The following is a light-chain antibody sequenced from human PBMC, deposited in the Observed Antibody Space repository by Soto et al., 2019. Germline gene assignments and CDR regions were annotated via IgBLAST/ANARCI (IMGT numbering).Light chain of an antibody. J-gene: IGKJ1*01. CDR3: QQHGTT. V-gene: IGKV3-20*01. Sequence: ELDFTPSPFTLSLSPVERATLSCRASQSLSNSELAWYQQKPGQAPRLLIYGASSRATGIPDRFSGSGSGTDFTLTISRLEPEDSAVYYCQQHGTTFGQGTKVDIK. CDR1: QSLSNSE. CDR2: GAS.